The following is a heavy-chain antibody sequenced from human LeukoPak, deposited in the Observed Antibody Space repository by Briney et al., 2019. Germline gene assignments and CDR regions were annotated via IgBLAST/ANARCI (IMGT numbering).Heavy chain of an antibody. CDR1: GGSISSSSYY. Sequence: SETLSLTCTVSGGSISSSSYYWGWIRQPPGKGLEWIGSIYYSGTTYYNPSLKSRVTISVDTSKNQFSLKLSSVTAADTAVYYCARKGEWGVTFDYWGQGTLVTVSS. J-gene: IGHJ4*02. CDR3: ARKGEWGVTFDY. V-gene: IGHV4-39*07. D-gene: IGHD3-16*01. CDR2: IYYSGTT.